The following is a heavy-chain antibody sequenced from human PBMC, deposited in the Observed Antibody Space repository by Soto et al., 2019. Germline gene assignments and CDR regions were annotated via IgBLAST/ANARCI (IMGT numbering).Heavy chain of an antibody. Sequence: QTLSLTCVISGDSVSSNSAAWNWIRQSPSRGLEWLGRTYYRSKWYNDYAVSVKSRITINPDTSKNQFSLQLNSVTPEDTAVYYCARDSSSWYWGSYYYGLAVCGRGTTVTGSS. D-gene: IGHD6-13*01. J-gene: IGHJ6*02. CDR2: TYYRSKWYN. V-gene: IGHV6-1*01. CDR1: GDSVSSNSAA. CDR3: ARDSSSWYWGSYYYGLAV.